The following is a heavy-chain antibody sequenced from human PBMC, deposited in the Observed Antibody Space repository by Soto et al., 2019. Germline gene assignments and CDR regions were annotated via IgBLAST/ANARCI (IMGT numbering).Heavy chain of an antibody. V-gene: IGHV3-30*03. J-gene: IGHJ6*02. D-gene: IGHD6-19*01. CDR1: GFTFSSYG. CDR3: ATDYSRDYGLDV. Sequence: QVQLVESGGGVVQPGRSLRLSCAASGFTFSSYGMHWVRQAPGTGLEWMAVLSYDGSNKYYAASVNGGFTISIDNSKSTLFLQLTSLRAEDTAAYYWATDYSRDYGLDVTGQGTTLTVSS. CDR2: LSYDGSNK.